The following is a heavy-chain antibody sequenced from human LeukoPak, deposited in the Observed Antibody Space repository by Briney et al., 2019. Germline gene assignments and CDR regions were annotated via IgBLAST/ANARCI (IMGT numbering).Heavy chain of an antibody. Sequence: PGGSLRLSCAASGFTFSSYWMSWVRQAPGKGLEWVANIKQDGSEKYYVDSVKGRLTISRDNAKNSLYLQMNSLRAEDTAVYYCARDGSVGATGIWGQGTLVTVSS. V-gene: IGHV3-7*01. CDR1: GFTFSSYW. J-gene: IGHJ4*02. D-gene: IGHD1-26*01. CDR2: IKQDGSEK. CDR3: ARDGSVGATGI.